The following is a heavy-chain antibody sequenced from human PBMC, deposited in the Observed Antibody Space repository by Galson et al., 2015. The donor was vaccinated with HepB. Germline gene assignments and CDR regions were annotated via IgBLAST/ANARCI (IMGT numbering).Heavy chain of an antibody. CDR3: ARDMIVRGALDAFDM. V-gene: IGHV3-30*03. Sequence: SLRLSCAASGFTFSSYGMHWVRQAPGKGLEWVAVISYDGSNKYYADSVKGRFTISRDNSKNTLFLQMNSLRAEDTAVYYCARDMIVRGALDAFDMWGQGAMVTVSS. J-gene: IGHJ3*02. CDR1: GFTFSSYG. D-gene: IGHD3-10*01. CDR2: ISYDGSNK.